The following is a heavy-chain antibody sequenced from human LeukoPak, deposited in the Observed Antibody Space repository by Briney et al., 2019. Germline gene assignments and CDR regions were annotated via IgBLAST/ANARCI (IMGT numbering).Heavy chain of an antibody. V-gene: IGHV5-51*01. J-gene: IGHJ5*02. CDR2: IYPGDSDT. CDR3: ARLGYSYGYGNWFDP. D-gene: IGHD5-18*01. Sequence: GGSLRLSCKGSGYSFTSYWIGWVRQMPGKGLEWMGIIYPGDSDTRYSPSFQGQVTISADKSISTAYLQWSSLKASDTAMYYCARLGYSYGYGNWFDPWGQGTLVTVSS. CDR1: GYSFTSYW.